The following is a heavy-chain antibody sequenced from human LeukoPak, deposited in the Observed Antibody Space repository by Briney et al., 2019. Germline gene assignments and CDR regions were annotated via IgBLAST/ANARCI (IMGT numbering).Heavy chain of an antibody. V-gene: IGHV3-48*01. D-gene: IGHD3-16*01. Sequence: PGGSLRLSCAASGFTFSSYSMNWVRQAPGKGLEWVSYISSGSSTIYYADSVKGRFTISRDNAKNSLYLQMNSLRAEDTAVYYCARDPGITFGGPSSFDYWGQGTLVTVSS. CDR1: GFTFSSYS. CDR2: ISSGSSTI. CDR3: ARDPGITFGGPSSFDY. J-gene: IGHJ4*02.